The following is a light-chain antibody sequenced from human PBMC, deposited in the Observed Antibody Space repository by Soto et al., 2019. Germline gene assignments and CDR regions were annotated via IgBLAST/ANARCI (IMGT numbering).Light chain of an antibody. Sequence: QSVLTQPASVSGSPGQSITISCTGTSSDVGGSKYVSWYQQHPGQAPKLMIYDVSNRPSGISDRFSGSKFGYTASLTISGLQTEDEADYYCSSYGGSSSALSVFGTGTKLTVL. J-gene: IGLJ1*01. V-gene: IGLV2-14*03. CDR1: SSDVGGSKY. CDR3: SSYGGSSSALSV. CDR2: DVS.